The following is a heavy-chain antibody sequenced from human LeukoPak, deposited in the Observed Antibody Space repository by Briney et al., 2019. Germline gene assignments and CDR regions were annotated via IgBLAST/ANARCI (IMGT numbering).Heavy chain of an antibody. CDR2: INPNSGGT. CDR3: ARDPLEWLVLPKAFDI. V-gene: IGHV1-2*02. Sequence: ASVKVCCKASGYTFTGYYMHWVRQAPGQGLEWMGWINPNSGGTTYAQKFQGRVTMTRDTSISTAYLELSRLRSDDTAVYYCARDPLEWLVLPKAFDIWGQGAMVTVSS. CDR1: GYTFTGYY. J-gene: IGHJ3*02. D-gene: IGHD3-3*01.